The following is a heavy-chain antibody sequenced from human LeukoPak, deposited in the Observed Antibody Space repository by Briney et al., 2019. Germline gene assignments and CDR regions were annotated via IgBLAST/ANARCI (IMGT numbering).Heavy chain of an antibody. J-gene: IGHJ4*02. CDR2: IYYSGST. CDR3: AATRDGDYDY. D-gene: IGHD4-17*01. V-gene: IGHV4-59*01. CDR1: GGSISSYY. Sequence: SETLSLTCTVSGGSISSYYWSWIRQPPGKGLEWIGYIYYSGSTNYNPSPKSRVTISVDTSKNQFSLKLSSVTAADTAVYYCAATRDGDYDYWGQGTLVTVSS.